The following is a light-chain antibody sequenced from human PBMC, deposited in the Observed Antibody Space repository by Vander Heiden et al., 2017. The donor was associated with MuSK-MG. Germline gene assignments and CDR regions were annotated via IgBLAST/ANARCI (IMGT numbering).Light chain of an antibody. J-gene: IGKJ1*01. CDR2: AAS. V-gene: IGKV1-27*01. Sequence: DIQMTQSPSSLSASVGDRVTITCRASQGISNYLAWYQQKPGKLPKLLIYAASTLQSGVPSRFSGSGSETDFAPTISSLQPEDVATYYCPPYYRAPRTCGKGTKVEIK. CDR3: PPYYRAPRT. CDR1: QGISNY.